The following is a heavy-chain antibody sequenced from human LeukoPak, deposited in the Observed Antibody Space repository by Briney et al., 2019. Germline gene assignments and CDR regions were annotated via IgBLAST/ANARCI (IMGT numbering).Heavy chain of an antibody. D-gene: IGHD2-21*02. V-gene: IGHV3-21*04. CDR1: GFTFNAYS. Sequence: GGSLRLSCAASGFTFNAYSMGWVRQAPGKGLEWVSIISRASESIFYADSVKGRFTISRDNSKNTLYLQMNSLRAEDTAVYYCAKSHHVTAIDYWGQGTLVTVSS. CDR2: ISRASESI. CDR3: AKSHHVTAIDY. J-gene: IGHJ4*02.